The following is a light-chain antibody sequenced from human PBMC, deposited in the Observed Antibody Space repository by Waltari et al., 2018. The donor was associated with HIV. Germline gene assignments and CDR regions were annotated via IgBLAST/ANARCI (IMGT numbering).Light chain of an antibody. Sequence: GERATLSCRASESVTTSHLAWYQQKPGQAPTLLIYRISNRAAGIPDRFSASGSGADFTLTISRLEPEDFAVYYCQQYGLSPITFGQGTRLEIK. CDR1: ESVTTSH. CDR3: QQYGLSPIT. V-gene: IGKV3-20*01. J-gene: IGKJ5*01. CDR2: RIS.